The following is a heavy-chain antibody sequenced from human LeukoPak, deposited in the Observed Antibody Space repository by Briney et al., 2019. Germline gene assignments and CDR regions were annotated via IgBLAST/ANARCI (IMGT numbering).Heavy chain of an antibody. CDR3: ARSQFDY. CDR1: GFAFSSYW. Sequence: GGSLRLSCATSGFAFSSYWMLWVRQVPGKGLVWVSRISGDGSTTTYADSVKGRFTIPRDNTNNILYLQMNSLRAEDTAIYYCARSQFDYWGQGILVTVTS. CDR2: ISGDGSTT. V-gene: IGHV3-74*01. J-gene: IGHJ4*02.